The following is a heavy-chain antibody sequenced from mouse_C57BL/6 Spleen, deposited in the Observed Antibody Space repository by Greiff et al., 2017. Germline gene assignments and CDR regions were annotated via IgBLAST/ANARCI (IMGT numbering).Heavy chain of an antibody. Sequence: VKLQESGAELVRPGASVKLSCKASGYTFTDYYINWVKQRPGQGLEWIARIYPGSGNTYYNEKFKGKATLTAEKSSSTAYMQLSSLTSEDSAVYFCARGGGYYFDYWGQGTTLTVSS. CDR2: IYPGSGNT. CDR3: ARGGGYYFDY. CDR1: GYTFTDYY. V-gene: IGHV1-76*01. J-gene: IGHJ2*01.